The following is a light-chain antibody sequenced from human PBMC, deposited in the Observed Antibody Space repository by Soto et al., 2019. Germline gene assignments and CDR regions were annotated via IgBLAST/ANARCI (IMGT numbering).Light chain of an antibody. CDR2: GAS. Sequence: EIVMTQSPATLSVSPGERATLYCSASQSVSSNLAWYQQKPGQAPRLLIYGASTRATGIPARFSGSGSGTEFTLTISSLEPEDFAVYYCQQRSKWPPTFGPGTKVDIK. CDR1: QSVSSN. V-gene: IGKV3-15*01. CDR3: QQRSKWPPT. J-gene: IGKJ3*01.